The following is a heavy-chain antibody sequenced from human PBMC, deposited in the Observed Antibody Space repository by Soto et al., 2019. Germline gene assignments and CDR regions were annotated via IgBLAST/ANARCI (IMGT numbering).Heavy chain of an antibody. CDR1: GASISTNHHN. J-gene: IGHJ5*02. CDR2: IHYRGDT. V-gene: IGHV4-39*01. Sequence: QVQLQGSGPGLVRPSETLSLTCTVSGASISTNHHNWAWVRQPPGKGLEWMGNIHYRGDTYFNPSLGSRLSMSVDTSKNQFSLKLTSVTAADTAVYYCARLTTGYPNWFDPWGQGTLVTVSS. D-gene: IGHD3-9*01. CDR3: ARLTTGYPNWFDP.